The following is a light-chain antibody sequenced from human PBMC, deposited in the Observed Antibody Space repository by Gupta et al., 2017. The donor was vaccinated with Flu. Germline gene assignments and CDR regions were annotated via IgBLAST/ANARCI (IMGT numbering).Light chain of an antibody. Sequence: DIQVTQSPSSLSAYVGDRVTITCRASQSINTYLNWYQQKPGRAPSLLIYGASMLQGGVPSRFSGSGSGTDFTLTLNRLQPEDFANYYCQQSYQGYTFGQGTRLEIK. V-gene: IGKV1-39*01. CDR2: GAS. CDR1: QSINTY. J-gene: IGKJ2*01. CDR3: QQSYQGYT.